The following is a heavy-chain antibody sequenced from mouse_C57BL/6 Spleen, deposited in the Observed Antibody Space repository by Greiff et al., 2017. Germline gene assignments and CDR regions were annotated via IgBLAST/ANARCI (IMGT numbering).Heavy chain of an antibody. CDR2: IHPNSGST. CDR3: AISLYYSGSSGYAMDY. Sequence: QVQLQQPGAELVKPGASVKLSCKASGYTFTSYWMYWVKQRPGQGLEWIGMIHPNSGSTNYTENVQSKATLTVDKYSSTAYMQLSSLTSEDAAVYYCAISLYYSGSSGYAMDYWGPGTSVTVSS. D-gene: IGHD1-1*01. J-gene: IGHJ4*01. CDR1: GYTFTSYW. V-gene: IGHV1-64*01.